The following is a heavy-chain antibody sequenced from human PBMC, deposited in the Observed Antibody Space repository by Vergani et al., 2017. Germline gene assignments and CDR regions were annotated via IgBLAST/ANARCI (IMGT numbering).Heavy chain of an antibody. V-gene: IGHV5-51*01. D-gene: IGHD2-2*01. Sequence: EVQLVPSGAEVKKPGESLKISCKGSGYSFTSYWIGWVRQMPGKGLEWMGIIYPGDSDTRYSPSFQGQVTISADKSISTAYLQWSSLKASDTAMYYCAGSGVVVPAAIGAFDIWGQGTMVTVSS. J-gene: IGHJ3*02. CDR3: AGSGVVVPAAIGAFDI. CDR1: GYSFTSYW. CDR2: IYPGDSDT.